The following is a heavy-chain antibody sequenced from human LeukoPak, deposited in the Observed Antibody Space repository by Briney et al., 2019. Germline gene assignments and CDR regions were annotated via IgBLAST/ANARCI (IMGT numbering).Heavy chain of an antibody. J-gene: IGHJ6*04. CDR2: INPSGGST. Sequence: ASVKVSCKASGYTFTSYYMHWVRRAPGQGLEWMGIINPSGGSTSYAQKFQGRVTMTRDTSTSTVYMELSSLRSEDTAVYYCARADSSGGNYYYYGMDVWGKGTTVTVSS. D-gene: IGHD6-19*01. CDR1: GYTFTSYY. CDR3: ARADSSGGNYYYYGMDV. V-gene: IGHV1-46*01.